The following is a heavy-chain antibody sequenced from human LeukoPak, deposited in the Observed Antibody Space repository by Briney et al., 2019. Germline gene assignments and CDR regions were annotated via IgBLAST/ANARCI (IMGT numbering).Heavy chain of an antibody. CDR1: GGTFSSYA. CDR3: ARDSGYSPSHYYYGMDV. Sequence: SVKVSCKASGGTFSSYAISWVRQAPGQGLEWMGGIIPIFGTANYAQKFQGRVTITADESTSTAYMELSSLRSGDTAVYYCARDSGYSPSHYYYGMDVWGQGTTVTVSS. CDR2: IIPIFGTA. V-gene: IGHV1-69*13. J-gene: IGHJ6*02. D-gene: IGHD5-12*01.